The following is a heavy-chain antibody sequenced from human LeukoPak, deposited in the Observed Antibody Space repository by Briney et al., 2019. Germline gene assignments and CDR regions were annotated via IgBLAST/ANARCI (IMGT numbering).Heavy chain of an antibody. D-gene: IGHD3-16*01. CDR1: GLTVSSNY. J-gene: IGHJ3*02. V-gene: IGHV3-53*01. Sequence: GGSLRLSCAASGLTVSSNYMTWVRQAPGKGLEWVSNIYAGGDTHYADSVRGRFTISRDNSNNTLYLQMNSLRAEDTAVYYCARYTFRAVDIWGQGTMVPSLQ. CDR2: IYAGGDT. CDR3: ARYTFRAVDI.